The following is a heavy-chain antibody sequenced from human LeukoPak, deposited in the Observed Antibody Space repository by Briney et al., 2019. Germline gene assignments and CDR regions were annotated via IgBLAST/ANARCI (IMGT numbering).Heavy chain of an antibody. Sequence: SETLSLTCTVTGGSVSGQHWSWIRQPPGQGLEWIGYLYSSGSTSYNPSLKSRVTMSVDTSRNQFSLRLNSVTAADTAVYYCARLLRKGNTGYYHDPWGQGILVTVSS. CDR3: ARLLRKGNTGYYHDP. D-gene: IGHD3-22*01. CDR2: LYSSGST. J-gene: IGHJ5*02. V-gene: IGHV4-59*08. CDR1: GGSVSGQH.